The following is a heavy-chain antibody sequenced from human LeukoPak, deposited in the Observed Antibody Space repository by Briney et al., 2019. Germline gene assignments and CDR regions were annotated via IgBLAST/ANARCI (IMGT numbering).Heavy chain of an antibody. V-gene: IGHV4-59*01. CDR3: ARVSHFDSSGYSP. J-gene: IGHJ4*02. D-gene: IGHD3-22*01. Sequence: SETLSLTCTVSGGSITTYCWSWIRQPPGKGLEWIGFIYYSGITNYNPSLKSRVTISVDTSKNQFSLKLSSATAADTAVYYCARVSHFDSSGYSPWGQGTLVTVSS. CDR1: GGSITTYC. CDR2: IYYSGIT.